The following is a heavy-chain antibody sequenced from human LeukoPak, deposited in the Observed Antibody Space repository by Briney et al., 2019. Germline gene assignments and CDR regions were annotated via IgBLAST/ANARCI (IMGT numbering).Heavy chain of an antibody. Sequence: GGSLRLSCAASGFTFSNAWMSWVRQAPGKGLEWVGRIKSKTDGGTTDYAAPVKGRFTISRDDSKNTLYLQMNSLKTEDTAVYYCTFRIVGATTIDCWGQGTRVTVSS. CDR1: GFTFSNAW. CDR2: IKSKTDGGTT. J-gene: IGHJ4*02. D-gene: IGHD1-26*01. V-gene: IGHV3-15*01. CDR3: TFRIVGATTIDC.